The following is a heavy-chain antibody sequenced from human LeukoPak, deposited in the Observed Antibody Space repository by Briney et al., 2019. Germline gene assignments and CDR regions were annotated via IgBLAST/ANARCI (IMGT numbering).Heavy chain of an antibody. V-gene: IGHV3-30*02. J-gene: IGHJ4*02. Sequence: GGSLRLSCAASGFTFSSYGVHWVRQAPGKGLEWVAFIRYDGNNKYYADSVKGRFTISRDNSKNTLYLQMNSLRAEDTAVYYCAKAHYVVVTATPFDYWGQGTLVTVSS. CDR2: IRYDGNNK. CDR1: GFTFSSYG. CDR3: AKAHYVVVTATPFDY. D-gene: IGHD2-21*02.